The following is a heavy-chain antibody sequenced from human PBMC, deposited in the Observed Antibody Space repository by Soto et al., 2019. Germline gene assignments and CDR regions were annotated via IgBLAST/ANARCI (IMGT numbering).Heavy chain of an antibody. CDR2: ISGSGGST. J-gene: IGHJ6*03. CDR1: GFTFSSYA. CDR3: AKDGGGYPLLWGPSYYYYMDV. D-gene: IGHD2-2*01. Sequence: GGSLRLSCAASGFTFSSYAMSWVRQAPGKGLEWVSAISGSGGSTYYADSVKGRFTISRDNSKNTLYLQMNSLRAEDTAVYYCAKDGGGYPLLWGPSYYYYMDVWGKGTTVTVSS. V-gene: IGHV3-23*01.